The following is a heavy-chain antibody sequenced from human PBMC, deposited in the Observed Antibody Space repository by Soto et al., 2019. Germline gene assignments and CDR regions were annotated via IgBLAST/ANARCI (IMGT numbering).Heavy chain of an antibody. D-gene: IGHD2-15*01. CDR1: GGSISSGDYY. V-gene: IGHV4-30-4*01. Sequence: SETLSLTCTVSGGSISSGDYYWSWIRQAPGRGLEWIGYIYNSGSTNYNPSLKSRVNISVDTSKNQFFLKLSSVTAADTAVYYCARRAQIRYCSGGSCYSQPYYFDYWGQGTLVTVSS. J-gene: IGHJ4*02. CDR3: ARRAQIRYCSGGSCYSQPYYFDY. CDR2: IYNSGST.